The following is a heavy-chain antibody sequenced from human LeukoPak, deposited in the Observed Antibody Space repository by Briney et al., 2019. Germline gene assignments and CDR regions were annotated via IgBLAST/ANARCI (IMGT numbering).Heavy chain of an antibody. V-gene: IGHV3-53*01. Sequence: GGSLRLSCAASGFTVSSNYMSWVRQAPGKGLEWVSVIYSGGSTYYADSVKGRFTISRDNSKNTLYLQMNSLRAEDTAVYYCERSLTITWELLPHFDYWGQGTLVTVSS. D-gene: IGHD1-26*01. J-gene: IGHJ4*02. CDR1: GFTVSSNY. CDR2: IYSGGST. CDR3: ERSLTITWELLPHFDY.